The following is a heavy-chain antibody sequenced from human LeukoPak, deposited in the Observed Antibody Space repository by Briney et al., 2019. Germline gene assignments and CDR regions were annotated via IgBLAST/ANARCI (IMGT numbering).Heavy chain of an antibody. CDR1: GFTFDNYK. D-gene: IGHD3-9*01. CDR2: ITSSGFDA. Sequence: PGGSLRLSCEGSGFTFDNYKMNWVRQAPGKGLEWVSSITSSGFDAYYADSTKGRFTISRNNANNSLYLQMDSLRAEDTAVYYCARDDILAGFSPYYHYGTDVWGHGTTVNVSS. V-gene: IGHV3-21*01. CDR3: ARDDILAGFSPYYHYGTDV. J-gene: IGHJ6*02.